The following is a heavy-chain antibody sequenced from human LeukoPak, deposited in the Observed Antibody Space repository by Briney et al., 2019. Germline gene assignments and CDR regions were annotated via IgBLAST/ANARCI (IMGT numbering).Heavy chain of an antibody. D-gene: IGHD5-12*01. CDR1: GFTFSTYS. V-gene: IGHV3-21*01. CDR3: AREWQEGFDY. J-gene: IGHJ4*02. CDR2: IGSSSSSI. Sequence: PGGSLRLSCAASGFTFSTYSMNWVRQAPGKGLEWVSSIGSSSSSIYYADSVKGRFTISRDNAKNSLYLQMNSLRAEDTAVYYCAREWQEGFDYWGQGTLLTVSS.